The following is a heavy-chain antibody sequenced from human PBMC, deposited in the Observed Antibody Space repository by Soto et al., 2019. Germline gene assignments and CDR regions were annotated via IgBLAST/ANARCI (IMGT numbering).Heavy chain of an antibody. CDR2: ISGYSDNT. CDR1: GYTFTIYC. D-gene: IGHD2-15*01. CDR3: ARNVTRIADSYYGMDV. V-gene: IGHV1-18*01. Sequence: ASVNVSCKASGYTFTIYCINWFRQAPGRGLEWMGWISGYSDNTNYAQRLQGRVTLTTDTATSTAYMELRSLRSDDTAVYYCARNVTRIADSYYGMDVWGQGTTVTVS. J-gene: IGHJ6*02.